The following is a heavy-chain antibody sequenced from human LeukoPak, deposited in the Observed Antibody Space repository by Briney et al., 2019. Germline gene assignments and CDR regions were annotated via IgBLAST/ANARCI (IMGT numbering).Heavy chain of an antibody. D-gene: IGHD3-10*01. CDR1: GFTFSNAW. Sequence: GGSLRLSCAASGFTFSNAWMSWVRKAPGKGLEWVGRIKSKTDGGTTDYAAPVKGRFTISRDDSKNTLYLQMNSLKTEDTAVYYCTTESIWFGELPKGYFQHWGQGTLVTVSS. J-gene: IGHJ1*01. CDR3: TTESIWFGELPKGYFQH. CDR2: IKSKTDGGTT. V-gene: IGHV3-15*01.